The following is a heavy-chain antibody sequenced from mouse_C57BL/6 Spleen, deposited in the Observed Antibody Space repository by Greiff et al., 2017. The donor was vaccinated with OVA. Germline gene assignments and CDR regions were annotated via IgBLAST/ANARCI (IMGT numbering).Heavy chain of an antibody. CDR3: ARSPYYYGSSYGSDY. V-gene: IGHV1-82*01. CDR2: IYPGDGDT. J-gene: IGHJ2*01. D-gene: IGHD1-1*01. CDR1: GYAFSSSW. Sequence: QVQLQQSGPELVKPGASVKISCKASGYAFSSSWMNWVKQRPGKGLEWIGRIYPGDGDTNYNGKFKGKATLTADKSSSTAYMQLSSLTSEDSAVYFCARSPYYYGSSYGSDYWGQGTTLTVSS.